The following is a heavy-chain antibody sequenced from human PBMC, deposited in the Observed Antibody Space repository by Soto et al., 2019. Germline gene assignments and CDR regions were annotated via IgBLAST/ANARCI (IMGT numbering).Heavy chain of an antibody. CDR1: GFTCSDAW. V-gene: IGHV3-7*04. Sequence: PGGSLRHSCAASGFTCSDAWMSWVRQAPGKGLEWVANINQYENEKYYVDSVKGRFTISRDNPKNSLYLQMNSLRADDTAVYYCARGHFGMDVWGQGTTVTVSS. CDR2: INQYENEK. CDR3: ARGHFGMDV. J-gene: IGHJ6*02.